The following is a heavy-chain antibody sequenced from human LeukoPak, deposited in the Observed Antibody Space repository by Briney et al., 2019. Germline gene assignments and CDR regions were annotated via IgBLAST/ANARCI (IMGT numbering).Heavy chain of an antibody. J-gene: IGHJ4*02. CDR1: RFTFSTYA. D-gene: IGHD2-8*01. CDR2: ISGSGGST. Sequence: GGSLRLSCAASRFTFSTYAMSWVRQAPGKGLEWVSAISGSGGSTYYADSVKGRFTISRDNSKNTLYLQMNSLRAEDTAAYYCAKEGTKDTRFDYWGQGTLVTVSS. V-gene: IGHV3-23*01. CDR3: AKEGTKDTRFDY.